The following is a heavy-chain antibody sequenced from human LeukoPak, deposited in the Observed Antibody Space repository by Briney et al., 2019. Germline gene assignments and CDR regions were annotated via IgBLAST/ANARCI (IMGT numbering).Heavy chain of an antibody. Sequence: PSQTLSLTCTVSGGSISSGGYYWSWIRQHPGPGLEWIGYIYYSGSTYYNPSLKSRVTISVDTSKNQFSLKLSSVTAADTAVYYCARNVGIVGASFYYYYGMDVWGQGTTVTVSS. CDR1: GGSISSGGYY. CDR3: ARNVGIVGASFYYYYGMDV. D-gene: IGHD1-26*01. J-gene: IGHJ6*02. V-gene: IGHV4-31*03. CDR2: IYYSGST.